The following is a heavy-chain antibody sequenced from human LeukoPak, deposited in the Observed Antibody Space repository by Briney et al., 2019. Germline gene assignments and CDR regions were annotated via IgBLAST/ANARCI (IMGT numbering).Heavy chain of an antibody. CDR1: GFTFSDYY. J-gene: IGHJ4*02. D-gene: IGHD3-3*01. Sequence: PGGSLRLSCAASGFTFSDYYMEWVRQAPGKGLEWVGRIRNKANGYTTEYAASVKGRFTISRDDSKNSLYLQMQSLKTEDTAVYYCSRSVASGVKLLAYWGQGTQVTVSS. CDR2: IRNKANGYTT. V-gene: IGHV3-72*01. CDR3: SRSVASGVKLLAY.